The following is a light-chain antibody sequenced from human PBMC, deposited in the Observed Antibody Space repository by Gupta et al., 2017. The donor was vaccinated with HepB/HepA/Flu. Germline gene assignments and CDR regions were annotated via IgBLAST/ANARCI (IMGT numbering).Light chain of an antibody. V-gene: IGKV3-11*01. CDR1: QSVSSL. Sequence: EIVLTQSPATLSLSRGERATLRCKARQSVSSLLDWYQQKPGQAPRRLIYVASNRPEGIVASCSGSGGGTDTNLTISSRDPEDFEVYYCQQQINRHPMFTFGGGTQVEIK. CDR2: VAS. J-gene: IGKJ4*01. CDR3: QQQINRHPMFT.